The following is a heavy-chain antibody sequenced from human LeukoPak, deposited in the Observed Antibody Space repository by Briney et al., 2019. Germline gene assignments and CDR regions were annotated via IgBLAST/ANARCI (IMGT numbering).Heavy chain of an antibody. D-gene: IGHD3-22*01. J-gene: IGHJ4*02. V-gene: IGHV4-61*05. CDR1: GGSISSSSYY. CDR3: ASSYYDSSGYRKGLIFDY. CDR2: IYYSGST. Sequence: PSETLSLTCTVSGGSISSSSYYWGWIRQPPGKGLEWIGYIYYSGSTNYNPSLKSRVTISVDTSKNQFSLKLSSVTAADTAVYYCASSYYDSSGYRKGLIFDYWGQGTLVTVSS.